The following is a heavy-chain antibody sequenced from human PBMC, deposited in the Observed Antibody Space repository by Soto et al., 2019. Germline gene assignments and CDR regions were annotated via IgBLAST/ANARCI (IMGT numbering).Heavy chain of an antibody. J-gene: IGHJ5*02. CDR2: ISTYSGDT. CDR3: ARECYDFWSGYYTGWFDP. V-gene: IGHV1-18*01. CDR1: GYTFFTYD. D-gene: IGHD3-3*01. Sequence: ASVKVSCKASGYTFFTYDISWVRQAPGQGLEWMGWISTYSGDTKYAQKFQGRVTMTTDTSTTTAYLELRSLRSDDTAVYYCARECYDFWSGYYTGWFDPWGQGTLVTVSS.